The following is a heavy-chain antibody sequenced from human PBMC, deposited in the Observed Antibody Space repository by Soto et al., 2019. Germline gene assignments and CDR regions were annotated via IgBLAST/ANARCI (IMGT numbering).Heavy chain of an antibody. V-gene: IGHV1-69*02. CDR3: ARGPGGTEVVPAAMVAR. CDR2: IIPILGIA. CDR1: GGTFSSYT. J-gene: IGHJ4*02. Sequence: GASVKVSCKASGGTFSSYTISWVRQAPGQGLEWMGRIIPILGIANYAQKFQGRVTITADKSTSTAYMELSSLRSEDTAVYYCARGPGGTEVVPAAMVARWGQGTLVTVS. D-gene: IGHD2-2*01.